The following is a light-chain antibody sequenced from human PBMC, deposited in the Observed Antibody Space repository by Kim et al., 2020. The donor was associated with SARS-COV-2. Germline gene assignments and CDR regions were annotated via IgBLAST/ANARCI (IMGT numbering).Light chain of an antibody. V-gene: IGKV3-15*01. CDR3: QQYNNGRT. Sequence: EIVMTQSPATLSVSPGERATLSCRASQSVSSNLAWYQQKPGQAPRLLIYGASTRATGIPARFSGSGSGTEFTLTISSLQSEDFAVYYCQQYNNGRTFGQGTKLEI. CDR1: QSVSSN. CDR2: GAS. J-gene: IGKJ2*01.